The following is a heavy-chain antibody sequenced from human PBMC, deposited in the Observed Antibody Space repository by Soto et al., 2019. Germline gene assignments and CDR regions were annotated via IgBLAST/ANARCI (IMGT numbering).Heavy chain of an antibody. CDR3: ARGRWYFDL. J-gene: IGHJ2*01. CDR2: INHSGST. CDR1: GGSFSGYY. Sequence: QVQLQQWGAGLLKPSETLSLTCAVYGGSFSGYYWSWIRQPPGKGLAWIGEINHSGSTNYNPSLKSRVTISVDTSKNQFSLKLSSVTAVDTAVYYCARGRWYFDLWGRGTLVTVSS. V-gene: IGHV4-34*01.